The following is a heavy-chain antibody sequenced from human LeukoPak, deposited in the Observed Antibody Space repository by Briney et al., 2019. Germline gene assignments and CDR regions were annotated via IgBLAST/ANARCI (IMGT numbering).Heavy chain of an antibody. CDR1: DGSISSSSYY. Sequence: SETLSLTCTVSDGSISSSSYYWGWIRQPPRKGLEWIGSIYFSRNTYYNPTLKSRVTISVDTSKNQFSLKLRSVTAADTAVYYCARAPDGGNFDYWGQGTLVTVSS. CDR2: IYFSRNT. V-gene: IGHV4-39*01. J-gene: IGHJ4*02. CDR3: ARAPDGGNFDY. D-gene: IGHD3-10*01.